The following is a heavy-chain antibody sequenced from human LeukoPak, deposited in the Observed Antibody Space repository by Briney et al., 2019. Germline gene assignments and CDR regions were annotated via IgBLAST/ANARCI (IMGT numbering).Heavy chain of an antibody. CDR2: ISWNRGSI. V-gene: IGHV3-9*01. J-gene: IGHJ4*02. CDR1: GFTFDDYA. Sequence: GRSLRPSCAASGFTFDDYAMHWVRQAPGKGLEWVSGISWNRGSIGYADSVKGRFTISRDNAKNSLYLQMNSLRAEDTALYYCAKDIGNLGEFFDYWGQGTLVTVSS. CDR3: AKDIGNLGEFFDY. D-gene: IGHD3-10*01.